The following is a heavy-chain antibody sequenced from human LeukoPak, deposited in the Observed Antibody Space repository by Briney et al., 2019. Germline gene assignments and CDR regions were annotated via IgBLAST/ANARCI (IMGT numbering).Heavy chain of an antibody. Sequence: PGGSLRLSCAASGFTFSTYAMSWVRQAPGKGLEWVSAISGGGGSTYYADSVKGRFTISRDNSKNTLYLQMNSLRAEDTAVYYCASDFPLYYYYMDVWGKGTTVTVSS. J-gene: IGHJ6*03. CDR2: ISGGGGST. CDR3: ASDFPLYYYYMDV. CDR1: GFTFSTYA. V-gene: IGHV3-23*01.